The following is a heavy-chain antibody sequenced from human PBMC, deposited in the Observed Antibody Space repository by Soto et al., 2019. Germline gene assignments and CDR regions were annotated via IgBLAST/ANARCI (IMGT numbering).Heavy chain of an antibody. Sequence: PGGSLRLSCAASGFTFSSYGMHWVRQAPGKGLEWVAVISYDGSNKYYADSVKGRFTISRDNSKNTLYLQMNSLRAEDTAVYYCAKDIGEIVLVPAARTYGMDVWGQGTTVTVSS. D-gene: IGHD2-2*01. CDR2: ISYDGSNK. V-gene: IGHV3-30*18. J-gene: IGHJ6*02. CDR1: GFTFSSYG. CDR3: AKDIGEIVLVPAARTYGMDV.